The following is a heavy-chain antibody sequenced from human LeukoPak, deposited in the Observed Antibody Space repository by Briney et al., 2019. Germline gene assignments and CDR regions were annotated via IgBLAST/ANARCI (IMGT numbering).Heavy chain of an antibody. Sequence: PGGSLRLSCAASGFTFNSYSMNWVRQAPGKGLEWISYISSSSLSSSTIYYAGSVEGRFTVSRDNAKGSLYLQMNSLRAEDTAVYYCAKDRIVGVTTSFDYWGQGTLVTVSS. D-gene: IGHD1-26*01. CDR1: GFTFNSYS. CDR2: ISSSSLSSSTI. CDR3: AKDRIVGVTTSFDY. J-gene: IGHJ4*02. V-gene: IGHV3-48*04.